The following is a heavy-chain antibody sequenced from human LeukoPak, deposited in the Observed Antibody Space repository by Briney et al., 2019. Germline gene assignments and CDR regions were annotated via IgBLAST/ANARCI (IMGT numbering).Heavy chain of an antibody. CDR1: GFTFSNYY. CDR2: MNQDGSQR. Sequence: GGSLRLSCAASGFTFSNYYMSWVRQAPGKGLEWVANMNQDGSQRNYVDSVKGRFTISRDNAKNSLYLQMNSLRVEDTAVYFCARDRLPSSYRGLDPWGQGTSVIVSS. CDR3: ARDRLPSSYRGLDP. V-gene: IGHV3-7*03. J-gene: IGHJ5*02. D-gene: IGHD6-13*01.